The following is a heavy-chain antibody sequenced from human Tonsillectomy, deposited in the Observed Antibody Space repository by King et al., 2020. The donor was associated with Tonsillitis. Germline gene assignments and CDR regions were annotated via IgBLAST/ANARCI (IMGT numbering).Heavy chain of an antibody. CDR1: GGSFSGYY. CDR3: ARGGLLVVPVAITHWFDP. D-gene: IGHD2-2*01. V-gene: IGHV4-34*01. J-gene: IGHJ5*02. CDR2: INHGGST. Sequence: VQLQQWGAGLLKPSETLSLTCAVYGGSFSGYYWSWIRQPPGKGLEWIGEINHGGSTNYNPSLKSRVPISADTSNNQFSLKLSSVTAADTAVYYCARGGLLVVPVAITHWFDPWGQGTLVTVSS.